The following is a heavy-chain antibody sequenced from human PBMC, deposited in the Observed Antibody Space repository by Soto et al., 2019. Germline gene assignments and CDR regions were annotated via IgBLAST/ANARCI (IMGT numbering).Heavy chain of an antibody. CDR3: ARTEVVTAIQAYYGMDV. CDR1: GGTFSSYA. D-gene: IGHD2-21*02. CDR2: IIPIFGTA. V-gene: IGHV1-69*06. J-gene: IGHJ6*02. Sequence: QVQLVQSGAEVKKPGSSVKVSCKASGGTFSSYAISWVRQAPGQGLEWMGGIIPIFGTANYAQKFQGRVTITADKSTSTAYMELSSLRSEDTAVYYWARTEVVTAIQAYYGMDVWGQGTTVTVSS.